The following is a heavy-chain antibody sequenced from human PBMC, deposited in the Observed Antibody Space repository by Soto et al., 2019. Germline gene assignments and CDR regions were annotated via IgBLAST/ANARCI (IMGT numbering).Heavy chain of an antibody. CDR2: IIPIFGTA. CDR1: GGTFSSYA. Sequence: QVQLVQSGAEVKKPGSSVKVSCKASGGTFSSYAISWVRQAPGQGLEWMGGIIPIFGTANYAQKFQGRVTXXAXEXXSTAYMELSSLRSEDTAVYYCARPEGLYYYYGMDVWGQGTTVTVSS. V-gene: IGHV1-69*12. CDR3: ARPEGLYYYYGMDV. J-gene: IGHJ6*02.